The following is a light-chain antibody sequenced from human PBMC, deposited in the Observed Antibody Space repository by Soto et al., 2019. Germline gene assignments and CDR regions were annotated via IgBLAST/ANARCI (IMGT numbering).Light chain of an antibody. CDR3: SSRTSATTVV. Sequence: QSVLTQPASVSGSPGQSITISCTGTSSDVGDYNYVSWYQQHPGKAPKVMIYDVSNRPSGISNRFSGSKSGNTASLTISGLQAEDEADYYCSSRTSATTVVFGGGTKLTVL. V-gene: IGLV2-14*01. CDR1: SSDVGDYNY. CDR2: DVS. J-gene: IGLJ3*02.